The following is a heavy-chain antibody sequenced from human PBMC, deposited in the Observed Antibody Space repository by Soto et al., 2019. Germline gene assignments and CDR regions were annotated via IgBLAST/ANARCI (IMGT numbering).Heavy chain of an antibody. CDR2: IYYSGST. Sequence: SETLSLTCTVSGGSISSSSYYWGWIRQPPGKGLEWIGSIYYSGSTYYNPSLKSRVTISVDTSKNQFSLKLSYVTAADTAVYYCARFMITFGGVIVNGGIDYCGQGTLVTVSS. CDR3: ARFMITFGGVIVNGGIDY. CDR1: GGSISSSSYY. V-gene: IGHV4-39*01. J-gene: IGHJ4*02. D-gene: IGHD3-16*02.